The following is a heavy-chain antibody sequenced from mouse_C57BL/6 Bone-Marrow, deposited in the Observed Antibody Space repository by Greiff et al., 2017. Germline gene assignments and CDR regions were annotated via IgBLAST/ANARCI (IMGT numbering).Heavy chain of an antibody. Sequence: QVQLQQPGAELVRPGTSVKLSCKASGYTFTSYWMHWVKQRPGQGLEWIGVIDPSDSYTNYNQKFKGKATLTVDTSSSTAYMQLSSLTSEDSAVYYCARVDYDYDAWFAYWGQGTLVTVSA. D-gene: IGHD2-4*01. CDR2: IDPSDSYT. CDR1: GYTFTSYW. CDR3: ARVDYDYDAWFAY. J-gene: IGHJ3*01. V-gene: IGHV1-59*01.